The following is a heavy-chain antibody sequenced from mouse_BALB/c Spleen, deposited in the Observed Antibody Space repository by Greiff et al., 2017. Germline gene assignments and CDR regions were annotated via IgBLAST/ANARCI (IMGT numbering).Heavy chain of an antibody. CDR2: ISSGSSTI. Sequence: EVKVVESGGGLVQPGGSRKLSCAASGFTFSSFGMHWVRQAPEKGLEWVAYISSGSSTIYYADTVKGRFTISRDNPKNTLFLQMTSLRSEDTAMYYCARSVITTVDYWGQGTTLTVSS. V-gene: IGHV5-17*02. CDR1: GFTFSSFG. J-gene: IGHJ2*01. D-gene: IGHD1-1*01. CDR3: ARSVITTVDY.